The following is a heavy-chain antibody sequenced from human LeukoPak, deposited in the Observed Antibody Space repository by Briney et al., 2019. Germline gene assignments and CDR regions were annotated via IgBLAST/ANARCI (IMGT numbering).Heavy chain of an antibody. J-gene: IGHJ6*02. V-gene: IGHV1-69*13. CDR2: IIPIFGTA. Sequence: ASVKVSCKASGGTFSSYAISWVRQAPGQGLEWMGGIIPIFGTANYAQKFQGRVTITADESTSTAYMELSSLRSEDTAVYYCASTEPICGVVINFRYYGMDVWGQGTTVTVSS. CDR3: ASTEPICGVVINFRYYGMDV. D-gene: IGHD3-3*01. CDR1: GGTFSSYA.